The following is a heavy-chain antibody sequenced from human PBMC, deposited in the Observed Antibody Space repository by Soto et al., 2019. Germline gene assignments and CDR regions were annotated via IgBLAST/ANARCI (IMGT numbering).Heavy chain of an antibody. CDR2: ISASNGNT. CDR3: ARVASWEVELWLLEGLDY. V-gene: IGHV1-18*01. J-gene: IGHJ4*02. CDR1: GYTFTSYG. Sequence: QVQLVQSGAEVKKPGASVKVSCKASGYTFTSYGISWVRQAPGQGLEWMGWISASNGNTNYAQKFQGRVTMTTDTSTSTAYMELRSLRSDDTAVYYCARVASWEVELWLLEGLDYWGQGTLVTVSS. D-gene: IGHD5-18*01.